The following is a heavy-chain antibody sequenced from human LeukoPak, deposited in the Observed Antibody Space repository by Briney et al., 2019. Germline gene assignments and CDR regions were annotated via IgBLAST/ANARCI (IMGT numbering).Heavy chain of an antibody. D-gene: IGHD3-22*01. Sequence: SVKVSCKASGGTFSSYAISWVRQAPGQGLEWMGRIIPIFGIANYAQKFQGRVTITADKSTSTAYMELSSPRSEDTAVYYCARDPNYYYDSSGYYKNWFDPWGQGTLVTVSS. J-gene: IGHJ5*02. V-gene: IGHV1-69*04. CDR2: IIPIFGIA. CDR3: ARDPNYYYDSSGYYKNWFDP. CDR1: GGTFSSYA.